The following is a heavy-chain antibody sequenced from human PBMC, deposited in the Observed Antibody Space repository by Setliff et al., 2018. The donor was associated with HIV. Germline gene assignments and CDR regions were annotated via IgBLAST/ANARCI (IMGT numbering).Heavy chain of an antibody. D-gene: IGHD3-10*01. CDR3: ARDRKVRESGYMDV. J-gene: IGHJ6*03. Sequence: PSETLSLTCTVSGGSINNYCCSWIRQPPGKGLEWIGYFCYTGSSNYNRALKSRVTMSLDRSKSQFSLELNSVTAADTALYYCARDRKVRESGYMDVWGKGTTVTVSS. V-gene: IGHV4-59*01. CDR2: FCYTGSS. CDR1: GGSINNYC.